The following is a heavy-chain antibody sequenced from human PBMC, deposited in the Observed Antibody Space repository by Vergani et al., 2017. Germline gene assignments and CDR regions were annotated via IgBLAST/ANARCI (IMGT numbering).Heavy chain of an antibody. D-gene: IGHD3-10*01. CDR1: GASVNSYY. Sequence: QVKLQESGPGLVKPSETLSLTCTVSGASVNSYYWSWIRQPPGTGLEWMGYVSFRGDTIYDPSVKGRMTISLNTSSKQFSLYLTSVTAAAAAVYYCARSRIYYGAGSPDYWGQGTLVTVSS. V-gene: IGHV4-59*02. CDR2: VSFRGDT. J-gene: IGHJ4*02. CDR3: ARSRIYYGAGSPDY.